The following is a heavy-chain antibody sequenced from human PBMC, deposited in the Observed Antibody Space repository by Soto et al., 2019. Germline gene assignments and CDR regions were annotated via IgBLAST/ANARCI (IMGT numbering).Heavy chain of an antibody. CDR1: GYFFTSYW. D-gene: IGHD3-22*01. Sequence: GESLNISCKGSGYFFTSYWIAWVRQIPGKGLEWMGVIYPSDSDTRYSPSFQGQVTISADKSINTAYLRWSSLKASDTAMYKSSRHRADPTNYYVSSGYSQNVMDVWGQGTTVTVSS. V-gene: IGHV5-51*01. J-gene: IGHJ6*02. CDR2: IYPSDSDT. CDR3: SRHRADPTNYYVSSGYSQNVMDV.